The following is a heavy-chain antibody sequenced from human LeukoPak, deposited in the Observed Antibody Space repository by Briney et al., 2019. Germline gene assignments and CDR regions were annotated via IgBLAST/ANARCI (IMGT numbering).Heavy chain of an antibody. CDR2: IYYSGST. J-gene: IGHJ4*02. Sequence: SETLSLTCIVSGGSISSSNYYWGWIRQPPGKWLEWIGNIYYSGSTYYNPSLKSRVTISVDTSKNQFSLKLSSVTAADTAVYYCASVARDSSGYHYFDYWGQGTLVTVSS. CDR3: ASVARDSSGYHYFDY. CDR1: GGSISSSNYY. V-gene: IGHV4-39*01. D-gene: IGHD3-22*01.